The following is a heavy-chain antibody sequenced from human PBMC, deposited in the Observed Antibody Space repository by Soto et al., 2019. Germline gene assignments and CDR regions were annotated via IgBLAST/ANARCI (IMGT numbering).Heavy chain of an antibody. V-gene: IGHV4-30-2*01. CDR3: AAGGGLPRYY. CDR2: IYHSGST. J-gene: IGHJ4*02. CDR1: GGYICSGGYS. D-gene: IGHD5-12*01. Sequence: SETLSLTCAVSGGYICSGGYSWSWIRQPPGKGLEWIGYIYHSGSTYYNPSLKSRVTISVDRSKNQFSLKLSSVTAADTAVYYCAAGGGLPRYYWGQGTLVTVPQ.